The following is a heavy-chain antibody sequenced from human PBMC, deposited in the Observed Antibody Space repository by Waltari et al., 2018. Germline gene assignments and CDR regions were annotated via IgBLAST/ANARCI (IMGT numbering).Heavy chain of an antibody. CDR1: GFTFSSVW. CDR2: KKQDGREK. V-gene: IGHV3-7*04. Sequence: EVQLVESGGGLVQPGGSLRLSCAASGFTFSSVWMSWVRQAPGKGREWVANKKQDGREKYYVDSVKGRFTISRDNAKNSLYLQMNSLRAEDTAVYYCARVTGDFWSGYIFDYWGQGTLVTVSS. D-gene: IGHD3-3*01. CDR3: ARVTGDFWSGYIFDY. J-gene: IGHJ4*02.